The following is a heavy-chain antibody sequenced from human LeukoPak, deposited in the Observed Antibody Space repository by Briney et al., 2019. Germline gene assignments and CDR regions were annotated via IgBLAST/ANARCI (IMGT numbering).Heavy chain of an antibody. CDR3: ARLRQAFGDQHAGWFDP. Sequence: SETLSLTCTVSGDSITTYYWTWIRQPPGEGLEWIGYIYNSGTTYNPSLKSRVTISADTSKNQFSLKVTSVTAADTAVYYCARLRQAFGDQHAGWFDPWGQGILVTVSS. CDR2: IYNSGT. V-gene: IGHV4-59*01. D-gene: IGHD4-17*01. J-gene: IGHJ5*02. CDR1: GDSITTYY.